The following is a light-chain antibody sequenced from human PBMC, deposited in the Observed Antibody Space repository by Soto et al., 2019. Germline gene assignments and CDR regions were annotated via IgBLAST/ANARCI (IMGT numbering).Light chain of an antibody. V-gene: IGLV1-44*01. Sequence: QSALTQPPSASGTPGQRVTISCSGSNSNIGSNTVNWYQQLPGTAPKLLIYDNNKRPSGVPGRFSDSKSGTSASLAISGLQSEDEADYYCASWDDSLNGVVFGGGTQLTVL. CDR1: NSNIGSNT. CDR2: DNN. CDR3: ASWDDSLNGVV. J-gene: IGLJ2*01.